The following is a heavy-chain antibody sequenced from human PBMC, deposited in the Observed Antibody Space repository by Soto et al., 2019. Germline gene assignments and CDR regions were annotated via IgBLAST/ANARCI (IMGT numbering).Heavy chain of an antibody. V-gene: IGHV1-69*13. CDR2: IIPIFGTA. Sequence: AASVKVSFKASGGTFSSYAISWLRQAPGQGLEWMGGIIPIFGTANYAQKFQGRVTITADESTSTAYMELSSLRSEDTAVYYCARSPAGYSSSWSPYYFDYWGQGTLVTVSS. D-gene: IGHD6-13*01. CDR3: ARSPAGYSSSWSPYYFDY. J-gene: IGHJ4*02. CDR1: GGTFSSYA.